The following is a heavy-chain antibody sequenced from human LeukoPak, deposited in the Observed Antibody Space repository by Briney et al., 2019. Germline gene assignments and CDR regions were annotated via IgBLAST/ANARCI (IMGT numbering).Heavy chain of an antibody. D-gene: IGHD6-13*01. Sequence: GASVKVSCKASGYTFTGYYMHWVRQAPGQGLEWMGWINPNSGGTNYAQKFQGRVTMTRDTSISTAYMELSRLRSDDTAVYYCARGAMSHSSSWYYYYYGMDVWGQGTTVTVSS. CDR1: GYTFTGYY. CDR2: INPNSGGT. CDR3: ARGAMSHSSSWYYYYYGMDV. J-gene: IGHJ6*02. V-gene: IGHV1-2*02.